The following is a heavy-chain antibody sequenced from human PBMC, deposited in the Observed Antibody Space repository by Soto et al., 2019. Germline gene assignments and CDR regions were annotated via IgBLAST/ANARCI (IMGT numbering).Heavy chain of an antibody. D-gene: IGHD2-8*01. CDR2: ITDTGDST. CDR3: VKGSRTSRPYYFDY. J-gene: IGHJ4*02. CDR1: GFTLSFYA. V-gene: IGHV3-23*01. Sequence: PGGSLRLSCAAPGFTLSFYAMSWVRQAPGEGLEWVSAITDTGDSTYYADSVKGRFTISRDNSRNTLYLQMNSLRVDDTVVYYCVKGSRTSRPYYFDYWGQGTLVTVSS.